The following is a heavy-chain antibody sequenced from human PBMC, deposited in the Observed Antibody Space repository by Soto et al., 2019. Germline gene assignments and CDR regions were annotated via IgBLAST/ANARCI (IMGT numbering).Heavy chain of an antibody. V-gene: IGHV3-30-3*01. Sequence: PGGSLRLSCAASGFTFSTYAVHWVRQAPGKGLEWVAVISNDESKKYYANSVKGRFTISRDNSNNTGYLQMNSLRREDTAIYYCARSIAVAGLDYWGPGTLVTV. CDR1: GFTFSTYA. D-gene: IGHD6-19*01. CDR3: ARSIAVAGLDY. CDR2: ISNDESKK. J-gene: IGHJ4*02.